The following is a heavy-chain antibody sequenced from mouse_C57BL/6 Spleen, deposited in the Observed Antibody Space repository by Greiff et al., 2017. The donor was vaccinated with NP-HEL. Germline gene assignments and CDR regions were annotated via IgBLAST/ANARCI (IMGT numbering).Heavy chain of an antibody. CDR2: INPYNGGT. CDR1: GYTFTDYY. J-gene: IGHJ4*01. V-gene: IGHV1-19*01. D-gene: IGHD5-5*01. Sequence: EVQLQQSGPVLVKPGASVKMSCKASGYTFTDYYMNWVKQSHGKSLEWIGVINPYNGGTSYNQKFKGKATLTVDKSSSTAYMELNSLTSEDSAVYYCARTRPLPSMDYWGQGTSVTVSS. CDR3: ARTRPLPSMDY.